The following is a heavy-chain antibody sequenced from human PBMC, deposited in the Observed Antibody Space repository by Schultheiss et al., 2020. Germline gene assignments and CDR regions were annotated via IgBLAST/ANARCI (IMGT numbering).Heavy chain of an antibody. Sequence: GGSLRLSCAASGFTFSSYWMHWVRQAPGKGLEWVSYISSSGSTIYYADSVKGRFTISRDNSKNTLYLQMNSLRAGDTAVYYCAREGYYMDVWGKGTTVTVSS. CDR2: ISSSGSTI. CDR1: GFTFSSYW. V-gene: IGHV3-48*01. J-gene: IGHJ6*03. CDR3: AREGYYMDV.